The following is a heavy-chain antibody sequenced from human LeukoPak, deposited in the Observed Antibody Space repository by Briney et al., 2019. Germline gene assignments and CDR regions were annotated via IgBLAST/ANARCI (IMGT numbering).Heavy chain of an antibody. V-gene: IGHV3-48*04. D-gene: IGHD1-7*01. CDR3: ASDRTTSYDFDI. CDR1: GFTFSSYG. J-gene: IGHJ3*02. CDR2: ITSSGSTI. Sequence: GGSLRLSCATSGFTFSSYGMHWVRQAPGKGLEWVSYITSSGSTIYYADSVKGRFTISRDNAKNSLYLQMNSLRAEDTAVYYCASDRTTSYDFDIWGQGTMVTVSS.